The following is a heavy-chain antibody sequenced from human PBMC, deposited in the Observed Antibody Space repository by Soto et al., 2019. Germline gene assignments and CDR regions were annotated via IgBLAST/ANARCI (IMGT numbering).Heavy chain of an antibody. D-gene: IGHD4-4*01. CDR1: GFTFTDFY. J-gene: IGHJ4*02. Sequence: EVQLVQSGGGLVQPGGSLRLSCVGSGFTFTDFYMNWVRQAPGKGLEWVANIRPDGSETNYVESVKGRFTTSRDNAKSSLFLQMNSLRADDTAVYYCVGWGGHDYNYWGQGILVTVSS. CDR2: IRPDGSET. V-gene: IGHV3-7*03. CDR3: VGWGGHDYNY.